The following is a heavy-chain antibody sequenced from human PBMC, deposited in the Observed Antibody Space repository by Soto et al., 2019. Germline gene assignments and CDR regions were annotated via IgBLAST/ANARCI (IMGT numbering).Heavy chain of an antibody. V-gene: IGHV1-18*04. Sequence: ASVKVSCKASGYTFTSYGISWVRQAPGQGLEWMGWISAYNGNTNCAQKLQGRVTMTTDTSTSTAYMELRSLRSDDTAVYYCARDESGTIFGVVINRALDYWGQGTLVTVSS. CDR2: ISAYNGNT. J-gene: IGHJ4*02. D-gene: IGHD3-3*01. CDR1: GYTFTSYG. CDR3: ARDESGTIFGVVINRALDY.